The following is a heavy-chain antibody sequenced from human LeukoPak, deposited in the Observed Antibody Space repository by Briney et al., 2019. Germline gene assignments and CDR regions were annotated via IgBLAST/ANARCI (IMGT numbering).Heavy chain of an antibody. CDR3: AGVAVGEYNFHH. D-gene: IGHD6-19*01. V-gene: IGHV3-7*01. CDR1: GFTFSSYW. CDR2: IKQDGSEK. J-gene: IGHJ4*02. Sequence: PGGSLRLSCAASGFTFSSYWMSWVRQAPGKGLEWVANIKQDGSEKYYVDSVKGRFTISRDNAKNSLYLQMNSLRAEDTAIYFCAGVAVGEYNFHHWGQGTLVTVSS.